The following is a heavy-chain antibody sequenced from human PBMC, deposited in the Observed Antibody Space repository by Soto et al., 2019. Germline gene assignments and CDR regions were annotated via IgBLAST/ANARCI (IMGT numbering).Heavy chain of an antibody. J-gene: IGHJ4*02. CDR1: GFTFSSYA. V-gene: IGHV3-30-3*01. Sequence: GGSLRLSCAASGFTFSSYAMHWVRQAPGKGLEWVAVISYDGSNKYYADSVKGRFTISRDNSKNTLYLQMNSLRAEDTAVYYCARDWHQWLVPGPLDYWGQGTLVTVSS. CDR2: ISYDGSNK. D-gene: IGHD6-19*01. CDR3: ARDWHQWLVPGPLDY.